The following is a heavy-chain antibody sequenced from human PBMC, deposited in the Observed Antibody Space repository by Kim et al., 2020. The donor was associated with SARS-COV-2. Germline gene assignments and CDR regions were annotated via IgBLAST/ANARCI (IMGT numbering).Heavy chain of an antibody. CDR1: GFTFSSHA. Sequence: GGSLRLSCAASGFTFSSHAMHWVRQAPGKGLEWVAIISNDGKEKRYADSLKGRCTISRDNSKNTVTLAMSSLRSEDTAVYYFATDMEGSGSYLGYWGQGT. CDR3: ATDMEGSGSYLGY. D-gene: IGHD3-10*01. V-gene: IGHV3-30*04. CDR2: ISNDGKEK. J-gene: IGHJ4*03.